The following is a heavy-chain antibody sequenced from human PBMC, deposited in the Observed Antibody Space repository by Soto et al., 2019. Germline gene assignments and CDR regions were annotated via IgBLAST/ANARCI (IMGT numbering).Heavy chain of an antibody. CDR1: GYTFTGYY. CDR3: ASPDLVATITSHY. D-gene: IGHD5-12*01. J-gene: IGHJ4*02. Sequence: ASVKVSCKASGYTFTGYYMHWVRQAPGQGLEWMGWINPNSGDTNYAQKFQGRVTMTRDTSISTAYMELSSLRYDDTAVYYCASPDLVATITSHYWGQGTRVTVSS. CDR2: INPNSGDT. V-gene: IGHV1-2*02.